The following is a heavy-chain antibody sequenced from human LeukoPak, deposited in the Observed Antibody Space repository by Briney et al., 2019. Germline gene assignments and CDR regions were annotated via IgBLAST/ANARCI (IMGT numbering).Heavy chain of an antibody. J-gene: IGHJ4*02. V-gene: IGHV3-30*04. CDR2: ISSDGSNK. CDR3: AKAPVTSCRGAYCYPFDY. Sequence: PGGSLRLSCAASGFTFSSYAMHWVRQAPGKGLEWVAFISSDGSNKYYADSVKGRFTISRDNSKNTLYLQMNSLRAEDTAVYYCAKAPVTSCRGAYCYPFDYWGQGTLVTVSS. CDR1: GFTFSSYA. D-gene: IGHD2-21*01.